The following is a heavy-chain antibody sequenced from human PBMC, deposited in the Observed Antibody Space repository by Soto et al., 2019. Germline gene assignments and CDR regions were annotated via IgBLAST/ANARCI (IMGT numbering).Heavy chain of an antibody. D-gene: IGHD2-2*01. V-gene: IGHV1-2*04. J-gene: IGHJ3*02. CDR1: GYTFSGYY. CDR2: INPDTGDT. CDR3: ARGPEPKYCSSTSCYFSYAFDI. Sequence: ASVKVSCKASGYTFSGYYIYWVRQAPGQGLEWMGRINPDTGDTKYAQKFQGWVTMTTDTSTSTAYMELRSLRSDDTAVYYCARGPEPKYCSSTSCYFSYAFDIWGQGTMVTVSS.